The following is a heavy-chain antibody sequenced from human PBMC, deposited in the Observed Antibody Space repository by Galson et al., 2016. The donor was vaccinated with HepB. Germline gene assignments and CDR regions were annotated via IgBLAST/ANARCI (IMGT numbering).Heavy chain of an antibody. J-gene: IGHJ4*02. CDR1: GGTFSNYA. CDR3: ASTVIPYYYYHFGY. V-gene: IGHV1-69*13. D-gene: IGHD3-22*01. CDR2: IIPIYGIP. Sequence: SVKVSCKASGGTFSNYAISWVRQAPGQGLEWMGGIIPIYGIPNYAQKFQDRVTITADEATTTAYMELSSLRSEDTAVYFCASTVIPYYYYHFGYWGQGTLVTVSS.